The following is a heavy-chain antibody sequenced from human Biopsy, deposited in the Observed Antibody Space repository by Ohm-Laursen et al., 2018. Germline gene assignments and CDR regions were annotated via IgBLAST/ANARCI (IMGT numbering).Heavy chain of an antibody. J-gene: IGHJ5*02. CDR2: IFNSANT. Sequence: SQTLSLTCTVSGGSISSGGSYWSWIRPRPGKGLEWIGYIFNSANTYYNPSLKNLITISGDTSKNQFSLKLNSVTAADTAVYYCARGDYFDSNGYFWFDPWGQGTLVTVSS. V-gene: IGHV4-31*01. CDR1: GGSISSGGSY. CDR3: ARGDYFDSNGYFWFDP. D-gene: IGHD3-22*01.